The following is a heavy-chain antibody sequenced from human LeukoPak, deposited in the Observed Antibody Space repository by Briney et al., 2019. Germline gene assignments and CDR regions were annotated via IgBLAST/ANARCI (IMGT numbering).Heavy chain of an antibody. CDR1: GGSFSGYY. CDR3: ARGPGYLAYYYGMDV. CDR2: INHSGST. D-gene: IGHD5-12*01. Sequence: PSETLSLTCAVYGGSFSGYYWSWIRQPPGKGLECIGEINHSGSTNYNSSLKSRVTISVDTSKNQFSLKLSSVTAADTAVYYCARGPGYLAYYYGMDVWGQGTTVTVSS. V-gene: IGHV4-34*01. J-gene: IGHJ6*02.